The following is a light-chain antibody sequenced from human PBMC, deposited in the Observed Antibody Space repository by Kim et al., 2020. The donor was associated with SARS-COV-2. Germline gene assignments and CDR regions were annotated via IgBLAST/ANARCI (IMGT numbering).Light chain of an antibody. CDR1: NIGSKN. V-gene: IGLV3-9*01. Sequence: SGALGQTARITGGGNNIGSKNVHWYQQKPGQAPVLVIYRDSNRPSGIPERFSGSNSGNTATLTISRAQAGDEADYYCQVWDSSTEVFGGGTQLTVL. CDR3: QVWDSSTEV. CDR2: RDS. J-gene: IGLJ3*02.